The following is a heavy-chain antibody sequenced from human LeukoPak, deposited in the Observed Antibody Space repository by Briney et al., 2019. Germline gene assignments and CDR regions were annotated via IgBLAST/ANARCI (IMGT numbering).Heavy chain of an antibody. Sequence: PGGSLRLSCAASGFTFSVYWMSWVRQAPGKGLEWVANIKQGGSVTTYVDSVKGRFTISRDNAKNSLDLQMNNLRGEDTAVYYCAVSSNSGIYPTWGQGTLVTVSS. CDR3: AVSSNSGIYPT. V-gene: IGHV3-7*01. CDR2: IKQGGSVT. CDR1: GFTFSVYW. J-gene: IGHJ5*02. D-gene: IGHD3-10*01.